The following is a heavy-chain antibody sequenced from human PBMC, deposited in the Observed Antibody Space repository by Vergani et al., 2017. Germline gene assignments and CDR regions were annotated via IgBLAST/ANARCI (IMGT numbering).Heavy chain of an antibody. J-gene: IGHJ5*02. CDR2: IYPGDSDT. CDR1: GYSFTSYW. CDR3: GRSIVVVPAAMSFDP. D-gene: IGHD2-2*01. V-gene: IGHV5-51*03. Sequence: EVQLVQSGAEVKKPGESLKISCKGSGYSFTSYWIGWVRQMPGKGLEWMGFIYPGDSDTRYSPSFQGQVTISADKSISTAYLQWSSLKASDTAMYYCGRSIVVVPAAMSFDPWGQGTLVTVSS.